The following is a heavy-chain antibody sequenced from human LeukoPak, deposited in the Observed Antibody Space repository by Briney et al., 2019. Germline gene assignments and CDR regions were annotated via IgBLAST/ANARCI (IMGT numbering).Heavy chain of an antibody. CDR2: IYYSGST. CDR1: GXSISGYY. CDR3: SRGSYYYDSSGYYRFDY. J-gene: IGHJ4*02. Sequence: SETLSLTCTVSGXSISGYYWSWIRQHPGKGLESIVYIYYSGSTYYNPSLKSRVTISVDTSKNQFSLKLSSVTAADTAVYYCSRGSYYYDSSGYYRFDYWGQETLVTVSS. V-gene: IGHV4-31*03. D-gene: IGHD3-22*01.